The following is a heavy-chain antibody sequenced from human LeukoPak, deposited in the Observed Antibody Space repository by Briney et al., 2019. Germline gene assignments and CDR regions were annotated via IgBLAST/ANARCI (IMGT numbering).Heavy chain of an antibody. Sequence: GGSLRLSCAASGFTFSNFYMSWVRQAPGKGLGWVANIKEDGSEEYYGDSVKGRFTISRDNAKNSLYLHMNSLRAEDTAVYYCARDPNWFDPWGQGTLVTVSS. CDR2: IKEDGSEE. V-gene: IGHV3-7*01. CDR1: GFTFSNFY. CDR3: ARDPNWFDP. J-gene: IGHJ5*02.